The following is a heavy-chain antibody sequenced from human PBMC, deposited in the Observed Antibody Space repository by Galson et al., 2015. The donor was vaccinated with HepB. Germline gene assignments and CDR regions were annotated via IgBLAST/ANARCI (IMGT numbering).Heavy chain of an antibody. CDR3: ARLDVSNGSGSQSPYYYYYMDV. Sequence: SETLSLTCTVSGGSISSYYWSWIRQPPGKGLEWIGYIYYSGSTNYNPSLKSRVTISVDTSKNQFSLELSSVTAADTAVYYCARLDVSNGSGSQSPYYYYYMDVWGKGTTVTVSS. V-gene: IGHV4-59*08. CDR1: GGSISSYY. CDR2: IYYSGST. J-gene: IGHJ6*03. D-gene: IGHD3-3*01.